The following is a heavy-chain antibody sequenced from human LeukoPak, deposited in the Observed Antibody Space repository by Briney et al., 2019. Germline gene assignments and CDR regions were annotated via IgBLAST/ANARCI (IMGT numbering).Heavy chain of an antibody. Sequence: ASVEVSCKASGYTFTSYYMHWVRQAPGQGLEWMGIINPSGGSTSYAQKFQGRVTMTRDTSTSTVYMELSSLRSEDTAVYYCARQIAVAGTHYYYGMDVWGQGTTVTVSS. CDR3: ARQIAVAGTHYYYGMDV. J-gene: IGHJ6*02. CDR1: GYTFTSYY. V-gene: IGHV1-46*01. D-gene: IGHD6-19*01. CDR2: INPSGGST.